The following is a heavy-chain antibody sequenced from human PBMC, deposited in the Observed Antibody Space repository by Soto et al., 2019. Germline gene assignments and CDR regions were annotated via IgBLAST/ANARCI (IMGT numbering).Heavy chain of an antibody. J-gene: IGHJ5*02. D-gene: IGHD2-2*01. CDR2: IYYSGST. V-gene: IGHV4-59*01. CDR1: GGSFSGCY. Sequence: SETLSLTWAVYGGSFSGCYWSWIRQPPGKGLEWIGYIYYSGSTNYNPSLKSRVTISVDTSKNQFSLKLSSVTAADTAVYYCAREGIYCSSTSCYSVFGGDWLDPWGQGTLVTVSS. CDR3: AREGIYCSSTSCYSVFGGDWLDP.